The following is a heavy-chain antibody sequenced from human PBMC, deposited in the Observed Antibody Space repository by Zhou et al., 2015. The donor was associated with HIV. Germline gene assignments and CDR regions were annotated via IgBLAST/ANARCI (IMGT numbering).Heavy chain of an antibody. Sequence: EVQVEESGGGLVQPGGSLRLSCLGSGFIFSRHWMSWVRQAPGKGLEWVSTISSSGDSTYNADSVKGRFTISRDNSKNTLYLQMNSLTAEDTAVYYCAKDPHGYSSGPGGGYFDYWGQGILVTVSS. CDR3: AKDPHGYSSGPGGGYFDY. CDR1: GFIFSRHW. V-gene: IGHV3-23*04. D-gene: IGHD6-19*01. J-gene: IGHJ4*02. CDR2: ISSSGDST.